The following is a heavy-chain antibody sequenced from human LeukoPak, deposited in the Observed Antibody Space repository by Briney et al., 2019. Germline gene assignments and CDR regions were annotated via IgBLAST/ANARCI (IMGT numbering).Heavy chain of an antibody. CDR3: AKDKGIAVAGTPLDY. CDR1: GFTFDDYA. Sequence: GGSLRLSCAASGFTFDDYALHWVRQAPGKGLEWVSGISWNSGSIGYADSVKGRFTISRDNAKNSLYLQMNSLRAEDTALYYCAKDKGIAVAGTPLDYWGQGTLVTVSS. CDR2: ISWNSGSI. V-gene: IGHV3-9*01. D-gene: IGHD6-19*01. J-gene: IGHJ4*02.